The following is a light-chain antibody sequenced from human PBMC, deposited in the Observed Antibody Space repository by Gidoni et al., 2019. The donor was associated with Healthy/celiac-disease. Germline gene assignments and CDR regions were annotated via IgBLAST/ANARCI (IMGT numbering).Light chain of an antibody. Sequence: SYELTQPPSVSVSPGPTASITCSGDKLGDKYACWYQQKPGQSPVLVIYQDSKRPSGIPGRFSGSNSGNTATLTISGTQAMDEADYYCQAWDSSTGVFGGGTKLTVL. V-gene: IGLV3-1*01. CDR2: QDS. CDR3: QAWDSSTGV. J-gene: IGLJ2*01. CDR1: KLGDKY.